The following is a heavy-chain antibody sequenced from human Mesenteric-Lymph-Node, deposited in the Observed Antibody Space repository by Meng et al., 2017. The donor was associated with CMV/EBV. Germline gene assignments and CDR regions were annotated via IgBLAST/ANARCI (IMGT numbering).Heavy chain of an antibody. CDR2: IFYSKGT. CDR3: ARGGLAFCGGDCYRGIDY. V-gene: IGHV4-30-4*08. D-gene: IGHD2-21*01. Sequence: SSGDYVWTWIRQPPGQGLEWIGYIFYSKGTYYNSSLKSRLSISLDTSKKQFSLKLSSVTVADTAVYYCARGGLAFCGGDCYRGIDYWGQGTLVTVSS. J-gene: IGHJ4*02. CDR1: SSGDYV.